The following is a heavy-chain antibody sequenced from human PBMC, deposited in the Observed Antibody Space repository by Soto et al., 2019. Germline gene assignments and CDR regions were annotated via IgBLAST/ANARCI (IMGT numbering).Heavy chain of an antibody. V-gene: IGHV4-34*01. D-gene: IGHD3-9*01. J-gene: IGHJ4*01. Sequence: QVQLQQWGAGLLKPSETLSLTCAVYGGSFSGYYWSWIRQPPGKGLAWIGEINHSGSTSYNPSLKSRVTISVDTSKNQFPLKLSSVTAANTAVYYCAIQVAPGVLRYPESYWCWGYGTLVTVSS. CDR1: GGSFSGYY. CDR3: AIQVAPGVLRYPESYWC. CDR2: INHSGST.